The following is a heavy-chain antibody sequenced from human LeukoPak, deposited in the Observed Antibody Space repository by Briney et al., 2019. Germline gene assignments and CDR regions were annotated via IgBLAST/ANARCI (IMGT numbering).Heavy chain of an antibody. CDR2: VDPEDGET. CDR1: GYTFTDYY. V-gene: IGHV1-69-2*01. J-gene: IGHJ4*02. CDR3: ATTQSSFLDY. D-gene: IGHD6-19*01. Sequence: ASVKVSCKVSGYTFTDYYMHWVPQAPGKGLEWMGLVDPEDGETIYAEKFQGRVTITADTSTDTAYMELSSLRSEDTAVYYCATTQSSFLDYWGQGTLVTVSS.